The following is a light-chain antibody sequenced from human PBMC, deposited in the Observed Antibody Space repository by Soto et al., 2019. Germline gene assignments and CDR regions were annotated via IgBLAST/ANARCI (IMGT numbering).Light chain of an antibody. CDR2: VVS. V-gene: IGLV2-14*01. CDR3: SSYTTGSTLYV. Sequence: QSALTQPASVSGSPGQSITISCTGSSNDIGAYKYVSWYQQYPGKAPKLIIFVVSNRPSGVSNRFSGSKSGNTASLTIAGLQAEDEADYHCSSYTTGSTLYVFGGGTKLTVL. J-gene: IGLJ1*01. CDR1: SNDIGAYKY.